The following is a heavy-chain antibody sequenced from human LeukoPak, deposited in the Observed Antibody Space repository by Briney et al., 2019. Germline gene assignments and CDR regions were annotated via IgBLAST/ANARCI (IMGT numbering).Heavy chain of an antibody. D-gene: IGHD3-10*01. CDR2: IHPNTGNP. CDR3: ARGMDYYGSGSYSVSELNGDY. CDR1: GYTFTDYA. J-gene: IGHJ4*02. V-gene: IGHV7-4-1*02. Sequence: ASVKVSCKASGYTFTDYAMNWVRQAPGQGLEWMGWIHPNTGNPTYAQGFTGRFVFSLDTSVSTAYLQISSLKTEDTAVYYCARGMDYYGSGSYSVSELNGDYWGQGTLVTVSS.